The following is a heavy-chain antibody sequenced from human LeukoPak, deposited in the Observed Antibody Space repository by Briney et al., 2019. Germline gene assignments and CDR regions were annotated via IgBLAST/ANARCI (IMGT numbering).Heavy chain of an antibody. CDR1: GGSISSGGYY. J-gene: IGHJ2*01. CDR2: VYYSGST. V-gene: IGHV4-61*08. Sequence: PSETLSLTCTVSGGSISSGGYYWSWIRQPPGKGLEWIGYVYYSGSTNYNPSLKSRVSISVDTSQNQFSLKLSSVTAADTAIYYCARDSGPAVTTYWYFDLWGRGTLVTVSS. D-gene: IGHD4-17*01. CDR3: ARDSGPAVTTYWYFDL.